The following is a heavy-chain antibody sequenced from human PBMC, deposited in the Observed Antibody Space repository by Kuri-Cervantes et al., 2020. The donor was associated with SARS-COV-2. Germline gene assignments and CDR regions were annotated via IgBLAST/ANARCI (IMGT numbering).Heavy chain of an antibody. Sequence: GSLRLSCTVSGGSISSSSYYWGWIRQPPGKGLEWIGSIYYSGSTYYNPSLKSRVTISVDTSKNQFSLKLSSVTAADTAVYYCARHSQGYYYYMDVWGKGTTVTVSS. CDR3: ARHSQGYYYYMDV. J-gene: IGHJ6*03. V-gene: IGHV4-39*01. CDR1: GGSISSSSYY. CDR2: IYYSGST.